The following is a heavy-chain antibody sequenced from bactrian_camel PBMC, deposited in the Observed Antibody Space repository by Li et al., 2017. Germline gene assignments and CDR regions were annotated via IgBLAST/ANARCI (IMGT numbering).Heavy chain of an antibody. V-gene: IGHV3-1*01. CDR1: GDTSSDYC. CDR2: ISGDGTT. J-gene: IGHJ4*01. D-gene: IGHD1*01. Sequence: GGGSVQPGGSLRLSCAASGDTSSDYCMGWFRQAPGKEREGVAVISGDGTTVYTESAKGRFTISKDNTENTLYLQLNSLRTEDTAMYYCAKQPDADGGWLRAVRGRGTQVTVS. CDR3: AKQPDADGGWLRAV.